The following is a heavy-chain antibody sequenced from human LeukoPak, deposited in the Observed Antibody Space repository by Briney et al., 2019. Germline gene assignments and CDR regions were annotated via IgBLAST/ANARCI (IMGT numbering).Heavy chain of an antibody. CDR1: GGSFSGYY. CDR3: ARGGYYSGSYYGY. Sequence: SETLSLTCAVYGGSFSGYYWSWIRQPPGKGLEWIGEINHSGSTNYNPSLKSRVTISVDTSKNQFSLRLSSVTAADTAVYYCARGGYYSGSYYGYWGQGTLVTVSS. J-gene: IGHJ4*02. CDR2: INHSGST. D-gene: IGHD1-26*01. V-gene: IGHV4-34*01.